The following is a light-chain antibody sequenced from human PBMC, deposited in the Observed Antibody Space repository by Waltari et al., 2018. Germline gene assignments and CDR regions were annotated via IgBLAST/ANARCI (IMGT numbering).Light chain of an antibody. J-gene: IGLJ3*02. CDR1: SGSIGRTY. CDR3: QSYDGGIWV. Sequence: FMLTQPHSVSESPGKTVTISCPRNSGSIGRTYVHWYHQRPGGAPTIVIFEDDQRPSGVPDRFSGSIDSASNSASLTLSGLEIEDEGDYYCQSYDGGIWVFGGGTRLTVL. CDR2: EDD. V-gene: IGLV6-57*04.